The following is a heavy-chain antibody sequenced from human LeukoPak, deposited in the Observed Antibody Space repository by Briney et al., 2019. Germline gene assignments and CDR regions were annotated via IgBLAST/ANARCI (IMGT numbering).Heavy chain of an antibody. CDR3: ARVMDCSSTSCQSYYYYYGMDV. CDR2: IYYSGST. Sequence: SETLSLTCTVSGGSISSYYWSWIRQPPGKGLEWIGYIYYSGSTNYNPSLKSRVTISVDTSKNQFSLKLSSVTAVDTAVYYCARVMDCSSTSCQSYYYYYGMDVWGQGTTVTVSS. V-gene: IGHV4-59*12. CDR1: GGSISSYY. J-gene: IGHJ6*02. D-gene: IGHD2-2*01.